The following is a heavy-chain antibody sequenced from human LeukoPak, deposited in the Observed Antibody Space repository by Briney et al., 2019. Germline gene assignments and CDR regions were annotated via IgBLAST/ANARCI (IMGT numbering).Heavy chain of an antibody. CDR2: IYYSGST. Sequence: SQTLSLTCTVSGGSISSYYWSWIRQPPGEGLEWIGYIYYSGSTNYNPSLKSRVTISVDTSKNQFSLKLSSVTAADTAVYYCARDGGSSYVRFDPWGQGTLVTASS. J-gene: IGHJ5*02. V-gene: IGHV4-59*01. D-gene: IGHD2-15*01. CDR1: GGSISSYY. CDR3: ARDGGSSYVRFDP.